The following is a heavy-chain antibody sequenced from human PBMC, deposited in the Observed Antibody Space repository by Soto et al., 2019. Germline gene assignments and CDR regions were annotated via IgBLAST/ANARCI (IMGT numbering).Heavy chain of an antibody. D-gene: IGHD3-3*01. J-gene: IGHJ5*02. CDR3: GTYYTFWSA. Sequence: EVQLVQSGTEVKKPGYSLKISCEFPGYIFIRNLISVVRQMPGRGLEWMGLIHPSDSQAKYSPSFQGQVTISVDRSTNTAYLQLNSLKASDTAMSYCGTYYTFWSASGQGPLVIVSS. CDR2: IHPSDSQA. CDR1: GYIFIRNL. V-gene: IGHV5-51*01.